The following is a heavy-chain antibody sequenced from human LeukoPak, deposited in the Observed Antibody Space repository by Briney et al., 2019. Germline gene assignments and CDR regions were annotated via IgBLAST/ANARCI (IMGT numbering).Heavy chain of an antibody. CDR2: ISGSGNTI. D-gene: IGHD4-23*01. CDR3: ARGPYGGNSDGLAY. Sequence: GGSLRLSCAASGFTFRSDSMNWVRQAPGKGLEWVSYISGSGNTIYYADSVKGRFTISRDNAENSLYLQMNSLRDEDTAVYYCARGPYGGNSDGLAYWGQGTLVTVSS. V-gene: IGHV3-48*02. J-gene: IGHJ4*02. CDR1: GFTFRSDS.